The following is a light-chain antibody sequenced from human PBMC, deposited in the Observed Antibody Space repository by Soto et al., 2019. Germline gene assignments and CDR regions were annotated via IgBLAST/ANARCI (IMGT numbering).Light chain of an antibody. V-gene: IGKV1-5*01. CDR1: QGISRS. CDR3: QQYNSYST. J-gene: IGKJ1*01. Sequence: DSQMTQSPSSVSASVGDRVTISCQASQGISRSLAWYQQKPGKAPKLLIYDASSLESGVPSRFSGSGSGTEFTLTISSLQPDDFATYYCQQYNSYSTFGRGTKVDIK. CDR2: DAS.